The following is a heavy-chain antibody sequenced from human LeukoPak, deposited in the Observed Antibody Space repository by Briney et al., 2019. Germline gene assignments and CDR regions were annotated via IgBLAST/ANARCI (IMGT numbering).Heavy chain of an antibody. J-gene: IGHJ5*02. CDR2: MNPNSGNT. Sequence: ASVKVSCKASGYTFTSYDINWVRQATGQGLEWMGWMNPNSGNTGYARKFQGRVTMARNTSISTAYMELSSLRSEDTAVYYCARGNRGHLDMNWFDPWGQGTLVTVSS. CDR1: GYTFTSYD. V-gene: IGHV1-8*01. D-gene: IGHD1-14*01. CDR3: ARGNRGHLDMNWFDP.